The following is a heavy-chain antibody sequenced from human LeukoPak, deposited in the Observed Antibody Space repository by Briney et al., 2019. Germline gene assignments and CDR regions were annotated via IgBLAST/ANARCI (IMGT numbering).Heavy chain of an antibody. CDR1: GFTLRNYW. D-gene: IGHD6-6*01. CDR2: ISGDGSGT. CDR3: ARYSSSSGGPSYYLDY. Sequence: GGSLRLSCAASGFTLRNYWMHWLRQVPGRGLVWVSRISGDGSGTNYADSVKGRFTISRDNAKNTVYLQINNLRAQDTAVYFCARYSSSSGGPSYYLDYWGQGTLVTVS. J-gene: IGHJ4*02. V-gene: IGHV3-74*01.